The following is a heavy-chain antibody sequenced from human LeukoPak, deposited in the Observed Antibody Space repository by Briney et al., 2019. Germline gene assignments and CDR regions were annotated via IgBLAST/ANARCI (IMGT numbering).Heavy chain of an antibody. J-gene: IGHJ4*02. CDR3: AKTRPLKDSSGNFDY. D-gene: IGHD3-22*01. V-gene: IGHV3-23*01. CDR2: ISGSGSST. Sequence: PGGSLRLSCAASGFTFSSYAMSWVRQAPGKGLEWVSGISGSGSSTYYADSVKGRFTISRDNSKNTLYLQMNSLRAEDTAVYYCAKTRPLKDSSGNFDYWGQGTLVTVSS. CDR1: GFTFSSYA.